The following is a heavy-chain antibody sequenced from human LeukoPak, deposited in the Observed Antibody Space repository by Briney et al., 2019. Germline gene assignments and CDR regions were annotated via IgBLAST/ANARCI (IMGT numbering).Heavy chain of an antibody. CDR3: ARSQSSGYYYVYDY. CDR2: IYYSGST. V-gene: IGHV4-59*11. J-gene: IGHJ4*02. Sequence: SETLSLTCTVPGDSISSHNWSWIPQPPGKGWEWGGYIYYSGSTNYNPSLKSRVTISVDTSKNQFSLNLSSVTAADTAVYCFARSQSSGYYYVYDYWGQGTPVTVSS. D-gene: IGHD3-22*01. CDR1: GDSISSHN.